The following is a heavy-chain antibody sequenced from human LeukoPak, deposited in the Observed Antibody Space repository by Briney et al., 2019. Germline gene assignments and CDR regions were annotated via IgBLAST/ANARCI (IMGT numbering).Heavy chain of an antibody. CDR1: GYSISSGYY. CDR2: IYYSGST. D-gene: IGHD1-26*01. V-gene: IGHV4-38-2*01. J-gene: IGHJ4*02. CDR3: ARGEAGAIDPFDY. Sequence: SETLSLTCAVSGYSISSGYYWGWIRPPPGKGLEWIGYIYYSGSTNYNPSLKSRVTISVGTSKNQFSLKLSSVTAADTAVYYCARGEAGAIDPFDYWGQGTLVTVSS.